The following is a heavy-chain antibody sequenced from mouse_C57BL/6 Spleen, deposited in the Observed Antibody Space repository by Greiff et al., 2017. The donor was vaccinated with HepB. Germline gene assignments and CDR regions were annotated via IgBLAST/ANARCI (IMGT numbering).Heavy chain of an antibody. V-gene: IGHV1-82*01. D-gene: IGHD2-3*01. J-gene: IGHJ3*01. CDR1: GYAFSSSW. CDR3: ARLGDGYSWFAY. CDR2: IYPGDGDT. Sequence: VQLQQSGPELVKPGASVKISCKASGYAFSSSWMNWVKQRPGKGLEWIGRIYPGDGDTNYNGKFKGKATLTADNSSSTAYMQLSSLKSEDSAVYFCARLGDGYSWFAYWGQGTLVTVSA.